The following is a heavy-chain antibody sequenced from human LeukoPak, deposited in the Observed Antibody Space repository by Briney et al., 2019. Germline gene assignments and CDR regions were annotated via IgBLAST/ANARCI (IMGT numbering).Heavy chain of an antibody. V-gene: IGHV3-48*01. CDR2: IDARSGIT. D-gene: IGHD3-9*01. CDR1: GFTFTIFG. J-gene: IGHJ4*02. CDR3: AREGLPLKVLRYFDTVIHYFDY. Sequence: GGSLRLSCAASGFTFTIFGLNWVRQAPGKGPEWVSYIDARSGITYYADSVQGRFTISRDDARESVFLQMDGLGVDDTAVYYCAREGLPLKVLRYFDTVIHYFDYWGQGTLVTVSS.